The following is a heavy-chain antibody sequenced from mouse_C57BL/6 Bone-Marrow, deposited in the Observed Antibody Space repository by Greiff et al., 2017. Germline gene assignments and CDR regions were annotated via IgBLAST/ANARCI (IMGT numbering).Heavy chain of an antibody. CDR1: GFTFSSYA. V-gene: IGHV5-4*03. Sequence: DVKLQESGGGLVKPGGSLKLSCAASGFTFSSYAMSWVRQTPEKRLEWVATISDGGSYTYYPDNVKGRFTISRDNAKNNLYLQMSHLKSEDTAMYYWARRSTMVTTGGGFAYWGQGTLVTVSA. D-gene: IGHD2-2*01. CDR2: ISDGGSYT. CDR3: ARRSTMVTTGGGFAY. J-gene: IGHJ3*01.